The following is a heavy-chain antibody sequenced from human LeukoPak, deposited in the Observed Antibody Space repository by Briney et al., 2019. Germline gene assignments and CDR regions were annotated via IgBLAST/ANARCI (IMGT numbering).Heavy chain of an antibody. J-gene: IGHJ4*02. D-gene: IGHD5-12*01. V-gene: IGHV1-18*01. CDR1: GYTFTSYG. Sequence: ASVKVSCKASGYTFTSYGISWVRQAPGQGLEWMGWISAYNGNTNYAQKLQGRVTMTTDTSTSTAYMELSRLRSDDTAVYYCARDGVMATTYTWRGFDYWGQGTLVTVSS. CDR2: ISAYNGNT. CDR3: ARDGVMATTYTWRGFDY.